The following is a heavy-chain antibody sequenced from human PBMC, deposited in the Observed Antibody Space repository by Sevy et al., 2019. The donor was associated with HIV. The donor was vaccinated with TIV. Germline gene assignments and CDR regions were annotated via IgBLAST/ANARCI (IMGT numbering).Heavy chain of an antibody. CDR1: GFTFSSYA. J-gene: IGHJ6*03. CDR3: AKNPGVGSYYYMDV. V-gene: IGHV3-23*01. Sequence: GGSLRLSCAASGFTFSSYAMSWVRQAPGQGLEWVASISGSGGTTYYADSVKGRFTVSRDNSKNTLYLQINSLRVEDTAVYYCAKNPGVGSYYYMDVWGKGTTVTVSS. CDR2: ISGSGGTT. D-gene: IGHD1-26*01.